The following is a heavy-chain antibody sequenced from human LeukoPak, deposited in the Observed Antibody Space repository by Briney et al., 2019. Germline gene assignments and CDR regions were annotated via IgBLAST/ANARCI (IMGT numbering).Heavy chain of an antibody. CDR3: ARDLSFASQTPFWSGYLTDAFDI. V-gene: IGHV4-4*07. Sequence: SETLSLTCTVSGGSISSYYWSWIRQPAGKGLEWIGRIYTSGSTNYNPSLKSRVTMSVDTSKNQFSLKLSSVTAADTAVYYCARDLSFASQTPFWSGYLTDAFDIWGQGTMVTVSS. J-gene: IGHJ3*02. D-gene: IGHD3-3*01. CDR2: IYTSGST. CDR1: GGSISSYY.